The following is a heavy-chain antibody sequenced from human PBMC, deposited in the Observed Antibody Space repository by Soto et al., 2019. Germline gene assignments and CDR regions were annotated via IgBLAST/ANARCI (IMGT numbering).Heavy chain of an antibody. J-gene: IGHJ4*02. CDR1: GYTFTSYG. CDR2: ISAYNGNT. D-gene: IGHD3-3*01. Sequence: ASVKVSWKASGYTFTSYGISWVRQAPGQGLEWMGWISAYNGNTNYAQKLQGRVTMTTDTSTSTAYMELRSLRSDDTAVYYCARVNDFWSGYHSAIRFDYWAQRTLVTVSS. V-gene: IGHV1-18*01. CDR3: ARVNDFWSGYHSAIRFDY.